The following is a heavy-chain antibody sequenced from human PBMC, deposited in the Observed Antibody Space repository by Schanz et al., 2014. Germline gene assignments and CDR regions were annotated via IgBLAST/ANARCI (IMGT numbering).Heavy chain of an antibody. J-gene: IGHJ4*02. CDR1: GITFSSYG. Sequence: VQLVESGGGLAQPGGSLRLSCAASGITFSSYGMHWVRQAPGKGLEWVAIIWYDGSNKYYADSVKGRFTISRDNSKNTLFLQMSSLRAEDTAVYYCARDGDFDYWGQGTLVTVSS. V-gene: IGHV3-33*08. CDR2: IWYDGSNK. CDR3: ARDGDFDY.